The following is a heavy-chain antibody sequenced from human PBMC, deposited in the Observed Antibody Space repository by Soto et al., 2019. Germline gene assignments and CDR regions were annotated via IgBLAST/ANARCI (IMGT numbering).Heavy chain of an antibody. V-gene: IGHV3-13*01. CDR3: ARGGGTPVMVRGGMGYYYYGMDV. Sequence: GGSLRLSCAASGFTFSSYDMHWVRQATGKGLEWVSAIGTAGDTYYPGSVKGRFTISRENAKNSWYLQMNSLRAGDTAVYYCARGGGTPVMVRGGMGYYYYGMDVWGQGTTVTVSS. CDR1: GFTFSSYD. J-gene: IGHJ6*02. CDR2: IGTAGDT. D-gene: IGHD3-10*01.